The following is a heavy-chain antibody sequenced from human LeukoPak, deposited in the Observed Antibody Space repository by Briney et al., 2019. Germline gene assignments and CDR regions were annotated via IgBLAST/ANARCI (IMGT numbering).Heavy chain of an antibody. V-gene: IGHV3-7*01. Sequence: GGSLRLSCAASGSTFSSYWMSWVRQAPGKGLEWVANIKQDGSEKYYVDSVKGRFTISRDNAKNSLYLQMNSLRAEDTAVYYCARAQAYSDAFDIWGQGTMVTVSS. CDR2: IKQDGSEK. CDR3: ARAQAYSDAFDI. J-gene: IGHJ3*02. CDR1: GSTFSSYW. D-gene: IGHD4-11*01.